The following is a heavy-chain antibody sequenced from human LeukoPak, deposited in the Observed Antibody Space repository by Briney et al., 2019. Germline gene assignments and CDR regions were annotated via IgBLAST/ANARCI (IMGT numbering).Heavy chain of an antibody. CDR1: GFTVSSNY. Sequence: GGSLRLSRAASGFTVSSNYMSWVRQAPGKGLEWVSVIYSGGSTYYADSVKGRFTISRDNSKNTLYLQMNSLRAEDTAVYYCASGDVLRYFDWSPGGAFDIWGQGTMVTVSS. V-gene: IGHV3-53*01. D-gene: IGHD3-9*01. CDR2: IYSGGST. J-gene: IGHJ3*02. CDR3: ASGDVLRYFDWSPGGAFDI.